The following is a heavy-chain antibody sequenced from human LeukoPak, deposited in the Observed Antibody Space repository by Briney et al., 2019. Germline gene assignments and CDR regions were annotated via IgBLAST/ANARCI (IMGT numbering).Heavy chain of an antibody. CDR2: IIPIFGTA. CDR3: AREGPENDAYCGGDCYSSPRYYYGMDV. J-gene: IGHJ6*02. D-gene: IGHD2-21*02. CDR1: GGTFSSYA. V-gene: IGHV1-69*01. Sequence: SVKVSCKASGGTFSSYAISWVRQAPGQGLEWMGGIIPIFGTANYAQKFQGRVTITADESTSTAYMELSSLRSEDTAVYYCAREGPENDAYCGGDCYSSPRYYYGMDVWGQGTTVTVSS.